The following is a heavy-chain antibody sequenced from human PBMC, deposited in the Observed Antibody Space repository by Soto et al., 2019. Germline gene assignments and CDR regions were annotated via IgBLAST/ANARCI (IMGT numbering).Heavy chain of an antibody. CDR3: ARVGQWLAHDY. CDR1: GGSISSGGYS. CDR2: IYHIGST. J-gene: IGHJ4*02. V-gene: IGHV4-31*03. D-gene: IGHD6-19*01. Sequence: PSETLSLTCTVSGGSISSGGYSWSWIRQHPGKGLDLIGYIYHIGSTYYNPSLKSRVTISVNTSKNQFSLKLSSVTAADTAVYYCARVGQWLAHDYWSQGTLVTVSS.